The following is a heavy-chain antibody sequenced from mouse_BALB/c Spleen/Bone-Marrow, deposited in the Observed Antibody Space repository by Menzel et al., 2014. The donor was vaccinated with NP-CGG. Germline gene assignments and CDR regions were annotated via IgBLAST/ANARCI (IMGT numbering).Heavy chain of an antibody. Sequence: VKLMKSGAELVKPGAPVKLSCKASGYTFTSYWMNWVNQRPGRGLEWIGRIDPSDSETHYNQKFKDKATLTVDKSSSTAYIQLSSLTSEDSAVYYCARSHGYYPYWYFDVWGAGTTVTVSS. V-gene: IGHV1-69*02. CDR1: GYTFTSYW. CDR3: ARSHGYYPYWYFDV. D-gene: IGHD2-3*01. CDR2: IDPSDSET. J-gene: IGHJ1*01.